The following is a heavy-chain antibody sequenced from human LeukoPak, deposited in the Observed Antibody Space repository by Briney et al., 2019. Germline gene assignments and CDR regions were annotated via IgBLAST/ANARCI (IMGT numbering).Heavy chain of an antibody. V-gene: IGHV3-30*18. CDR2: ISSDGSIK. Sequence: GGSLRLSCTASKFTFSHYGMQWVRQAPGKGLEWVAVISSDGSIKVYADSVKGRFTLSRDNSKNTLYLQMNSLRAEDTAVYYCAKGVTGPYYFDYWGQGTLVTVSS. J-gene: IGHJ4*02. CDR1: KFTFSHYG. CDR3: AKGVTGPYYFDY. D-gene: IGHD1-20*01.